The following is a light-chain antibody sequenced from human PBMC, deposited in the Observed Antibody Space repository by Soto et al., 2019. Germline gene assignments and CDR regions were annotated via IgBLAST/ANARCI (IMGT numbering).Light chain of an antibody. CDR3: PQRTTLPLTC. V-gene: IGKV3D-15*01. CDR1: QSVDRN. J-gene: IGKJ5*01. Sequence: MAQCPGAVSVSPEEGATLSCRASQSVDRNLAWYQQKPGQAPRLLIYGASTRPTGIPDRFSGSGSGTEFSLTIDNLAPEDFAIYYCPQRTTLPLTCLGPGTRLEIK. CDR2: GAS.